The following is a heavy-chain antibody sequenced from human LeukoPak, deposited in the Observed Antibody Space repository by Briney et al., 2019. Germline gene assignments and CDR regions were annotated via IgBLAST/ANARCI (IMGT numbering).Heavy chain of an antibody. CDR1: GFTFSSYS. D-gene: IGHD2-15*01. V-gene: IGHV3-21*01. CDR3: ARDKGWLAAFRDTEYFHA. CDR2: ISSSSTYI. J-gene: IGHJ1*01. Sequence: GGSLRLSCAASGFTFSSYSMDLVRQAPGKGLEWVSSISSSSTYIYYADSVKGRFTISRDNAKNSLYLQMNSLRAEDTAVYYCARDKGWLAAFRDTEYFHAWGQGTLVTVSS.